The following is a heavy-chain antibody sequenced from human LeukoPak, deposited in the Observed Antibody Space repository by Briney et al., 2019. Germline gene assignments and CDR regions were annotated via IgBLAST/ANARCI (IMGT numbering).Heavy chain of an antibody. CDR2: IWYDGGNK. J-gene: IGHJ4*02. Sequence: GGSLRLSCAASGFIFSAYGMHWVRQAPGKGLEWVAVIWYDGGNKYYADPVKGRFTISRDNSKNTLYLQMNSLRAEDTAVYYCAKERLHKYYYDSSGSYYFDYWGQGTLVTVSS. CDR3: AKERLHKYYYDSSGSYYFDY. CDR1: GFIFSAYG. V-gene: IGHV3-30*02. D-gene: IGHD3-22*01.